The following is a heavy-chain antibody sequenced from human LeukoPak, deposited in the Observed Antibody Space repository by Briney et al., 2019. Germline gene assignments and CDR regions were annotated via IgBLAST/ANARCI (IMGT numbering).Heavy chain of an antibody. CDR1: GYTFTGYY. CDR2: INPNSGGT. J-gene: IGHJ6*03. Sequence: ASVKVSCKASGYTFTGYYMQWVRQDLRQGLQWMGWINPNSGGTDYAQKFQGRVTMTRNTSIRTVYMELSSLRSDDTAVYYCARADSVPAGDYHYWYMDVWGKGTTVTVSS. V-gene: IGHV1-2*02. D-gene: IGHD2-2*01. CDR3: ARADSVPAGDYHYWYMDV.